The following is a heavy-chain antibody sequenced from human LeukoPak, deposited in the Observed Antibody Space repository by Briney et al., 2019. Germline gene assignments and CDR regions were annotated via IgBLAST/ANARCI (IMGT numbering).Heavy chain of an antibody. Sequence: HPGGSLRLSCAASGFTFSSYGMHWVRQAPGQGLEWVAGISYDGSNKYYADSVKGRFTISRNNSKNMLYLQMNSLRAEDTAVYCCAKDTAMVLDAFDIWGQGTMVTVSS. V-gene: IGHV3-30*18. CDR2: ISYDGSNK. CDR1: GFTFSSYG. D-gene: IGHD5-18*01. J-gene: IGHJ3*02. CDR3: AKDTAMVLDAFDI.